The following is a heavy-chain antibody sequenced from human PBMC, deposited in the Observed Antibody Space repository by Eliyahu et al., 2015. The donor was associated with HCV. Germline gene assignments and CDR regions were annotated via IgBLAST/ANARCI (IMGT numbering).Heavy chain of an antibody. CDR1: GGSIRLGSRYY. CDR3: ARPRDCSAGSCYHYYGMDV. Sequence: QLQLQESGPGLVKPSETLSLTCTVSGGSIRLGSRYYWGWIRQPPGKGLEWIGTIYHTGSTYYNPSLKSRVTMSVDTSNNQFSLKLSSVTAADTAVYYCARPRDCSAGSCYHYYGMDVWGQGTTVTVSS. CDR2: IYHTGST. D-gene: IGHD2-15*01. J-gene: IGHJ6*02. V-gene: IGHV4-39*01.